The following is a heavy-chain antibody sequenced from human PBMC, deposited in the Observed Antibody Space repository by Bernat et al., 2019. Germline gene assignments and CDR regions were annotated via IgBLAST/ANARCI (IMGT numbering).Heavy chain of an antibody. CDR3: AQDRERTVVVITAVFDY. D-gene: IGHD3-22*01. J-gene: IGHJ4*02. CDR1: GFTFSSYA. CDR2: ISYDGSNK. Sequence: QVQLVESGGGVVQPGRSLRLSCAASGFTFSSYAMHWVRQAPGKGLEWVAVISYDGSNKYYADSVKGRFTISRDNSKNTLYLQMNSLRAEDTAVYYCAQDRERTVVVITAVFDYWGQGTLVTVSS. V-gene: IGHV3-30-3*01.